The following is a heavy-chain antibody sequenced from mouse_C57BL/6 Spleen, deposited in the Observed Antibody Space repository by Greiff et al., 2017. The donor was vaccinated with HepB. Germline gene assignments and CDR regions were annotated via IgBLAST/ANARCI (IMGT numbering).Heavy chain of an antibody. Sequence: LEESGAELARPGASVKLSCKASGYTFTSYGISWVKQRTGQGLEWIGEIYPRSGNTYYNEKFKGKATLTADKSSSTAYMELRSLTSEDSAVYFCARDTTVAPWYFDVWGTGTTVTVSS. J-gene: IGHJ1*03. D-gene: IGHD1-1*01. V-gene: IGHV1-81*01. CDR2: IYPRSGNT. CDR1: GYTFTSYG. CDR3: ARDTTVAPWYFDV.